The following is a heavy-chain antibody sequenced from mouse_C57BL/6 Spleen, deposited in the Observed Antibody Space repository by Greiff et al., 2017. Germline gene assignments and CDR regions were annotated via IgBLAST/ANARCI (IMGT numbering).Heavy chain of an antibody. J-gene: IGHJ4*01. CDR1: GFTFSNYW. CDR2: IRLKSDNYAT. V-gene: IGHV6-3*01. Sequence: DVKLQESGGGLVQPGGSMKLSCVASGFTFSNYWMNWVRQSPEKGLEWVAQIRLKSDNYATHYAESVKGRFTISRDDSKSSVYLQMNNLRAEDTGIYYCTGPFYDGYLYYYAMDYWGQGTSVTVSS. CDR3: TGPFYDGYLYYYAMDY. D-gene: IGHD2-3*01.